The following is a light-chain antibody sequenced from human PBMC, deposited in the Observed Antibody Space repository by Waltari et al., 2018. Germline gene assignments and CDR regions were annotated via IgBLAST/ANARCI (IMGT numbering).Light chain of an antibody. V-gene: IGLV1-44*01. CDR1: SSNIGRNP. CDR2: NSN. Sequence: QSLLTQPPSVSGTPGQRVTISSSGISSNIGRNPVNWYQQLPGTAPKLLIYNSNQRPSGVPDRFSGSKSGTSASLAISGLQSEDEAHYYCAAWDDGLSGPGWVFGTGTEVIVL. CDR3: AAWDDGLSGPGWV. J-gene: IGLJ1*01.